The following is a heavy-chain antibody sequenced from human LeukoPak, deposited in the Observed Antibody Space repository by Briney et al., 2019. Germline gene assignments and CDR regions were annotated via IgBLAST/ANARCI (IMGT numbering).Heavy chain of an antibody. CDR3: ARDRGRGYSNVYYFDY. V-gene: IGHV3-64*01. CDR2: ISSNGGST. D-gene: IGHD4-11*01. CDR1: GFTFSDYY. J-gene: IGHJ4*02. Sequence: PGGSLRLSCAASGFTFSDYYMSWIRQAPGKGLEYVSAISSNGGSTYYANSVKGRFTISRDNSKNTLYLQMGSLRAEDMAVYYCARDRGRGYSNVYYFDYWGQGTLVTVSS.